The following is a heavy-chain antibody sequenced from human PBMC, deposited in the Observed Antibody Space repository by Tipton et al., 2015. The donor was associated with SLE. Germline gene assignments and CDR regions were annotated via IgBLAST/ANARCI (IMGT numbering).Heavy chain of an antibody. V-gene: IGHV3-15*01. J-gene: IGHJ3*02. CDR2: IKSKTDGGTT. Sequence: SLRLSCAASGFTFSNAWMSWVRQAPGKGLEWVGRIKSKTDGGTTDYAAPVKGRFTISRDDSKNTLYPQMNSLKTEDTAVYYCTTDQKAYYYDTITFDIWGQGTMVTVSS. CDR1: GFTFSNAW. D-gene: IGHD3-22*01. CDR3: TTDQKAYYYDTITFDI.